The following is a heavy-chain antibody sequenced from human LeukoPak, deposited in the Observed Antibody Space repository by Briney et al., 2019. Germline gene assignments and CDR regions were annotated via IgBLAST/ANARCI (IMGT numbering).Heavy chain of an antibody. CDR1: GYSFSTYG. V-gene: IGHV1-18*01. J-gene: IGHJ4*02. Sequence: ASVKVSCKASGYSFSTYGISWVRQAPGQGLEWVGWVSPYNGNTNYAQKIRGRVTMTTDTSTSTAYMELRSLESDDTAVYYCAREYDTSGYYPYYFDYWGQGTLVTDSS. CDR2: VSPYNGNT. CDR3: AREYDTSGYYPYYFDY. D-gene: IGHD3-22*01.